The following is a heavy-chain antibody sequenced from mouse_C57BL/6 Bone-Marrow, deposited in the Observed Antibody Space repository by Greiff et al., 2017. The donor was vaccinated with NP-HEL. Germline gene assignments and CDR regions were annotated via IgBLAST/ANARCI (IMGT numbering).Heavy chain of an antibody. CDR3: ARGLLRRHWYFDV. J-gene: IGHJ1*03. CDR1: GFNIKNTY. V-gene: IGHV14-3*01. Sequence: EVQLVESVAELVRPGASVKLSCTASGFNIKNTYMHWVKQRPEQGLEWIGRIDPANGNTKYAPKFQGKATITADTSSNTAYLQLSSLTSEDTAIYYCARGLLRRHWYFDVWGTGTTVTVSS. D-gene: IGHD2-3*01. CDR2: IDPANGNT.